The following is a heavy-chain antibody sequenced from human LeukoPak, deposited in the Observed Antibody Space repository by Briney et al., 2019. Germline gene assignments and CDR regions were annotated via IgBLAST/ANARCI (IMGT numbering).Heavy chain of an antibody. J-gene: IGHJ4*02. CDR1: GFTFSSYA. Sequence: GRSLRLSCAASGFTFSSYAMHWVRQAPGKGLEWVAVISYDGSNKYYADSVKGRFTISRDNSKNTLYLQMNSLRAEDTAVYYCARDFPPFTAAGTFAYWGQGTLVTVSS. V-gene: IGHV3-30*04. CDR3: ARDFPPFTAAGTFAY. CDR2: ISYDGSNK. D-gene: IGHD6-13*01.